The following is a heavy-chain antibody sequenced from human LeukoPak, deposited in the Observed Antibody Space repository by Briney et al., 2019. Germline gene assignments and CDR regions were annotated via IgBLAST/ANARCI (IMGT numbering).Heavy chain of an antibody. CDR1: GFTFSSYT. CDR3: ARVGTSSDYYYYMDV. CDR2: ISSSGGTM. Sequence: GGSLRLSCAAPGFTFSSYTMNWVRQAPGKGLEWVSYISSSGGTMYYADSVKGRFTISRDNAKNSLYLQMNSPRVEDTAVYYCARVGTSSDYYYYMDVWGKGTTVTVSS. D-gene: IGHD1-1*01. V-gene: IGHV3-48*04. J-gene: IGHJ6*03.